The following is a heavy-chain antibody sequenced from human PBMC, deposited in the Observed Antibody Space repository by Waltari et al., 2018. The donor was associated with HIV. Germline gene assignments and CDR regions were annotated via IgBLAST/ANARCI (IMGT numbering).Heavy chain of an antibody. V-gene: IGHV4-59*08. CDR2: IYYSGST. D-gene: IGHD6-19*01. CDR1: GGSISSYY. J-gene: IGHJ4*02. Sequence: QVQLQESGPGLVKPSETLSLTCTVSGGSISSYYWSWIRQPPGKGLEWIGYIYYSGSTNYNPSLKSRVTISVDTSKNQFSLKLSSVTAADTAVYYCAARGAVAANGDYFDYWGQGTLVTVSS. CDR3: AARGAVAANGDYFDY.